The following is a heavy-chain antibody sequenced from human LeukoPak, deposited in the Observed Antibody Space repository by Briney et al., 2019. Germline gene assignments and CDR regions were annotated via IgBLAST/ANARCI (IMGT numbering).Heavy chain of an antibody. CDR1: GFTFSSYW. Sequence: PGGSLRLSCAASGFTFSSYWMHWVRQAPGKGLVRVSRINSDGSSTSYADSVKGRFTISSDNAKNTLYLQMNSLRAEDTAVYYCARSAGYDSSGYYYGYWGQGTLVTVSS. V-gene: IGHV3-74*01. D-gene: IGHD3-22*01. CDR2: INSDGSST. CDR3: ARSAGYDSSGYYYGY. J-gene: IGHJ4*02.